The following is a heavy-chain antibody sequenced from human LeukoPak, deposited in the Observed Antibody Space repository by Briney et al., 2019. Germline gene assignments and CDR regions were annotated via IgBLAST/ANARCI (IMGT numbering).Heavy chain of an antibody. J-gene: IGHJ6*02. CDR2: IKQDGSEK. D-gene: IGHD1-20*01. CDR1: GFTFRNYW. V-gene: IGHV3-7*05. Sequence: EGSLRLSCAASGFTFRNYWMTWVRQAPGKGLEWVANIKQDGSEKYYVDSVKGRFTISRDNAKSSLYLQMNSLRVEDTAVYYCASSNKLTGQSYHYYGMDVWGQGTTVTVSS. CDR3: ASSNKLTGQSYHYYGMDV.